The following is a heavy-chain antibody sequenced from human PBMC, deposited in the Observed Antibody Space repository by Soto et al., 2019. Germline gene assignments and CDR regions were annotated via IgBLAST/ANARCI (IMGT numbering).Heavy chain of an antibody. CDR2: KPYTGSP. D-gene: IGHD7-27*01. CDR1: GDSVSRGSYH. V-gene: IGHV4-61*01. CDR3: AKVGWGGDS. Sequence: SETLSLTCSVSGDSVSRGSYHWSWIRQPPGKGLEWIGFKPYTGSPDYNPSLKSRVVISIDRSKNQFSLKLSSVTATDTVVYFCAKVGWGGDSWGQGTLVTVSS. J-gene: IGHJ4*02.